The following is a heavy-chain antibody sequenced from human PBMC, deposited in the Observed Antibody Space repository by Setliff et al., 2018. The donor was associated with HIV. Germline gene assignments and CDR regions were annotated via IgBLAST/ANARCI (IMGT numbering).Heavy chain of an antibody. CDR1: GYTFTSYG. J-gene: IGHJ3*02. CDR2: ISAYNGNT. CDR3: ATRAYDSSGYLRSRVSGAAFDI. D-gene: IGHD3-22*01. V-gene: IGHV1-18*01. Sequence: ASVKVSCKASGYTFTSYGISWVRQAPGQGLEWMGWISAYNGNTNYAQKLQGRVTMTTDTSTSTAYMELASLRSEDTAVYYCATRAYDSSGYLRSRVSGAAFDIWGQGTMVTVS.